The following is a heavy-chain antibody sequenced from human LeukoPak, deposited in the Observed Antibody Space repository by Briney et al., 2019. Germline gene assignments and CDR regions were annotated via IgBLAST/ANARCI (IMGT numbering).Heavy chain of an antibody. CDR3: ARRGGWLQLRDAFDI. CDR1: GFTFSDHY. CDR2: TRNKANSYTT. J-gene: IGHJ3*02. V-gene: IGHV3-72*01. D-gene: IGHD5-24*01. Sequence: GGSLRLSCAASGFTFSDHYMDWVRQAPGKGLEWVGRTRNKANSYTTEYAASVKGRFTISRDDSKNSLYLQMNSLKTEDTAVYYCARRGGWLQLRDAFDIWGQGTMVTVSS.